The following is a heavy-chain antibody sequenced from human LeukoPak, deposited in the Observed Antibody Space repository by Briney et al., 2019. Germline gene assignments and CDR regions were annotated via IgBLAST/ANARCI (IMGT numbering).Heavy chain of an antibody. CDR2: INPNSGGT. D-gene: IGHD4-17*01. CDR1: GYTFTGYY. Sequence: ASVKVSCKASGYTFTGYYMHWVRQAPGQGLEWMGWINPNSGGTSYAQKFQGRVTMTRDTSISTAYMELSRLRSDDTAVYYCARVDYGDYVADYWGKGTLVTVSS. CDR3: ARVDYGDYVADY. J-gene: IGHJ4*02. V-gene: IGHV1-2*02.